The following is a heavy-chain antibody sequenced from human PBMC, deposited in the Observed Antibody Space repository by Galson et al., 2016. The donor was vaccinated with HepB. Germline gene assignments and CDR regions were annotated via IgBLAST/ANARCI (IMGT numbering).Heavy chain of an antibody. CDR3: ARRSGSGSYHDY. CDR1: GYRFTSYD. D-gene: IGHD3-10*01. V-gene: IGHV1-3*01. Sequence: SVKVSCKASGYRFTSYDIHWVRQAPGQRLEWMGRINVGNGNRRSSQKFQGRVTFTRDTSASTAYMQLSSLSSEDTAVYYCARRSGSGSYHDYWGQGTLVTVSS. CDR2: INVGNGNR. J-gene: IGHJ4*02.